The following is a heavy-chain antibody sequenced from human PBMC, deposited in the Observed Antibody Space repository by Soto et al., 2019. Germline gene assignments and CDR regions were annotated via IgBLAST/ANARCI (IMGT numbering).Heavy chain of an antibody. CDR3: ARDSIAAPNWFDP. CDR2: ISSSGSKR. J-gene: IGHJ5*02. V-gene: IGHV3-48*03. D-gene: IGHD2-21*01. Sequence: VQLVESGGGLVQPGGSLRLSCAASGFTFRNFEMNWVRQVPGKGLEWISYISSSGSKRYYADSVKGRFIVSRDNTNDSLFREMNSLRDEDSGVYYCARDSIAAPNWFDPWGQGTLVTVSS. CDR1: GFTFRNFE.